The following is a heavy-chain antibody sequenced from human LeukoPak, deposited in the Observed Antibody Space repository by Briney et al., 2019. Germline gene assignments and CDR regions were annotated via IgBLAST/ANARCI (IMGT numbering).Heavy chain of an antibody. CDR2: INPYSGDT. Sequence: RASVKVSCKASGYTFSGYYMHWVRQAPGQGLEWMGWINPYSGDTELAQKFQGRVSMTRDTSISTAYMELSSLRSDDTAVYYCYYRVSSGYLTWGQGTLVAVSS. V-gene: IGHV1-2*02. CDR1: GYTFSGYY. D-gene: IGHD3-22*01. J-gene: IGHJ4*02. CDR3: YYRVSSGYLT.